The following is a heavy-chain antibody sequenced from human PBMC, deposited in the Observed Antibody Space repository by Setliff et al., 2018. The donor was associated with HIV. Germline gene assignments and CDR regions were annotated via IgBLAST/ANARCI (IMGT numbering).Heavy chain of an antibody. CDR2: THYSGSS. CDR3: ARDVGLCGVDCWLLFYFDL. CDR1: GGFISNHY. Sequence: SENLSLTCTTSGGFISNHYWNWIRQPPGKGLAWIGSTHYSGSSYYSPSLKSRVTISLDTSKVQFSLKLSSMTAADTAVYYCARDVGLCGVDCWLLFYFDLWGRGNLVTVSS. D-gene: IGHD2-21*02. J-gene: IGHJ2*01. V-gene: IGHV4-59*11.